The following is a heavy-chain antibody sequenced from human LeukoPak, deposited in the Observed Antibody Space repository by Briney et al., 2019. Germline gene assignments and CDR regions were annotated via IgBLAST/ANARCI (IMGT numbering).Heavy chain of an antibody. J-gene: IGHJ4*02. CDR1: GGSISSYY. Sequence: SETVSLTCTVSGGSISSYYWSWIRQPPGKGLEWIGYIYYSGSTNYNPSLKSRVTISVDTSKNQFSLKLSSVTAADTAVYYCAGGPAIHVAYWGQGTLVTVSS. CDR2: IYYSGST. CDR3: AGGPAIHVAY. V-gene: IGHV4-59*08. D-gene: IGHD2-21*01.